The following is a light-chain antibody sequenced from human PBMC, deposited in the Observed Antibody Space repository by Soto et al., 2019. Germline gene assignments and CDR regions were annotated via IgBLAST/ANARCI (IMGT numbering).Light chain of an antibody. CDR3: SSYTSSTAYI. J-gene: IGLJ1*01. Sequence: QSVLTQPASVSGSPGQSITISCTGTSSEVGGYSYVSWYQQHPGDAPKLMIFHVTNRPSGVSDRFSGSKSGNTASLTISGLQAADEADYYCSSYTSSTAYIFGTGTKVTVL. CDR2: HVT. CDR1: SSEVGGYSY. V-gene: IGLV2-14*03.